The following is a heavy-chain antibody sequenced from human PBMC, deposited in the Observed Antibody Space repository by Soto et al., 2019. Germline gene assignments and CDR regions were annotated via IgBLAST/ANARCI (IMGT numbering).Heavy chain of an antibody. V-gene: IGHV4-59*01. Sequence: PSETLSLTCTVSGGSISSYYWSWIRQPPGKGLEWIGYIYYSGSTNYNPSLKSRVTISVDTSKNQFSLKLSSVTAADTAVYYCAIAGYSPVGAFDIWGQGTMVTV. J-gene: IGHJ3*02. CDR3: AIAGYSPVGAFDI. D-gene: IGHD5-18*01. CDR2: IYYSGST. CDR1: GGSISSYY.